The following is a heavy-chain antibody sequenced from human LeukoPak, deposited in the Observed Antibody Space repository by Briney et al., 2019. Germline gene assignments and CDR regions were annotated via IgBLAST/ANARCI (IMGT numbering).Heavy chain of an antibody. CDR2: ISSSSSYI. V-gene: IGHV3-21*01. D-gene: IGHD6-25*01. J-gene: IGHJ4*02. Sequence: GGSLRLSCAASGFTFSSYAMSWVRRAPGKGLEWVSSISSSSSYIYYADSVKGRFTISRDNAKNSLYLQMNSLRAEDTAVYYCARMSDGSPHWGQGTLVTVSS. CDR1: GFTFSSYA. CDR3: ARMSDGSPH.